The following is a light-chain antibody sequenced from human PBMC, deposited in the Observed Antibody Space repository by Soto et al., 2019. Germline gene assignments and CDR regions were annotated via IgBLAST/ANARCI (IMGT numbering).Light chain of an antibody. Sequence: IVMTQSPAALSVSPGERVTLSCRASQSISSNLAWYRQNPGQAPRLLIHGATTRATRIPARFSGSGSGTEVTLTISSLQSEDIGFYYCLHYHDRPPYTCGQGTKLEIK. CDR1: QSISSN. CDR3: LHYHDRPPYT. V-gene: IGKV3-15*01. J-gene: IGKJ2*01. CDR2: GAT.